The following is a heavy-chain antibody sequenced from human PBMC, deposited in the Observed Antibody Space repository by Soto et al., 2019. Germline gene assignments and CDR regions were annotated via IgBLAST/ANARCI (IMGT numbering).Heavy chain of an antibody. CDR2: IKSKTDGGTT. CDR3: TTGGYDLGPFDY. CDR1: GVTFNDAW. J-gene: IGHJ4*02. D-gene: IGHD5-12*01. Sequence: PGGSLRLSCAASGVTFNDAWMSWVRQAPGKGLEWVGRIKSKTDGGTTDYAAPVKGRFTISRDDSKNTLYLQMNSLKTEDTAVYYCTTGGYDLGPFDYWGQGTLVTVSS. V-gene: IGHV3-15*01.